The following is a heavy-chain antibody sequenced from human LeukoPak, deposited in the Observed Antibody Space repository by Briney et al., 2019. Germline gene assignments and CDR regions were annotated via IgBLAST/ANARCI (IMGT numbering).Heavy chain of an antibody. CDR2: INQDGSEQ. Sequence: PGGSLRLSCAASGFTFNNYWMNWVRQAPGKGLEWVAIINQDGSEQYCVDSVRGRFTISRDNAKNSLYLLMNSLRAEDTAVYYCASHHFSTPPSATVTVGVDVWGRGTTVTVSS. J-gene: IGHJ6*04. CDR3: ASHHFSTPPSATVTVGVDV. D-gene: IGHD4-17*01. V-gene: IGHV3-7*03. CDR1: GFTFNNYW.